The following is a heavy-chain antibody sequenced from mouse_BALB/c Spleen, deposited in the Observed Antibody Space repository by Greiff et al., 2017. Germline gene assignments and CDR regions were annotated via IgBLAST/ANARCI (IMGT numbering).Heavy chain of an antibody. CDR3: AREIITATGYFDY. CDR2: INSNGGST. J-gene: IGHJ2*01. D-gene: IGHD1-2*01. Sequence: EVKLQESGGGLVKLGGSLKLSCAASGFTFSSYYMSWVRQTPEKRLELVAAINSNGGSTYYPDTVKGRFTISRDNAKNTLYLQMSSLKSEDTALYYCAREIITATGYFDYWGQGTTLTVSS. V-gene: IGHV5-6-2*01. CDR1: GFTFSSYY.